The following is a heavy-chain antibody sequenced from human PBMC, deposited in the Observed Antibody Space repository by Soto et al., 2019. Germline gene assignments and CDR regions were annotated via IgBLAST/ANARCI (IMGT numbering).Heavy chain of an antibody. D-gene: IGHD3-22*01. CDR3: ARNPGVYYDSSGYPPYYFDY. CDR1: GGTFSSYA. Sequence: SVKVSCKASGGTFSSYAISWVRQAPGQGLEWMGGIIPIFGTANYAQKFQGRVTITADESTSTAYMELSSLRSEDTAVYYCARNPGVYYDSSGYPPYYFDYWGQGTLVTVST. CDR2: IIPIFGTA. J-gene: IGHJ4*02. V-gene: IGHV1-69*13.